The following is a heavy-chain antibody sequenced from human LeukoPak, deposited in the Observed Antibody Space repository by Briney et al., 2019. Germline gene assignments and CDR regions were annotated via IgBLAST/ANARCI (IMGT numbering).Heavy chain of an antibody. D-gene: IGHD4-11*01. CDR3: ARFPETTTYYYYYMDV. CDR2: INPNSGGT. V-gene: IGHV1-2*02. CDR1: GYTFTGYY. J-gene: IGHJ6*03. Sequence: ASVKVSCKASGYTFTGYYMHWVRQAPGQGLEWMEWINPNSGGTNYAQKFQGRVTMTRDTSISTAYMELSRLRSDDTAVYYCARFPETTTYYYYYMDVWGKGTTVTVSS.